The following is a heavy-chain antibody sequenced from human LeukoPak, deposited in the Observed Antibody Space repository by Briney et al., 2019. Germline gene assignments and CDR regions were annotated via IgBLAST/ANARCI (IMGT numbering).Heavy chain of an antibody. D-gene: IGHD6-13*01. Sequence: GASVKVSCKASGYTFTGYCMHWVRQAPGQGLEWMGWINPNSGGTNYAQKFQGRVTMTRDTSISTAYMELSRLRSDDTAVYYCARDSAQAIAAAGNPVWGQGTLVTVSS. CDR3: ARDSAQAIAAAGNPV. J-gene: IGHJ4*02. CDR2: INPNSGGT. CDR1: GYTFTGYC. V-gene: IGHV1-2*02.